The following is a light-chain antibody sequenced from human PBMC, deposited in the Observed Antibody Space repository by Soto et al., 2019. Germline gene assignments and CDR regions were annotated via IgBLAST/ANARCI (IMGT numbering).Light chain of an antibody. V-gene: IGKV1-39*01. J-gene: IGKJ2*01. CDR2: AAS. CDR3: QQSYTTPS. CDR1: QDISIY. Sequence: DIQLTQSPSSLSASVGDRVSITCRASQDISIYLNWYQQKPGEAPKLLIFAASSLQSGVPSRFSGTGSETHFTLTITGLQREDFAAYYCQQSYTTPSFGQGTTLEI.